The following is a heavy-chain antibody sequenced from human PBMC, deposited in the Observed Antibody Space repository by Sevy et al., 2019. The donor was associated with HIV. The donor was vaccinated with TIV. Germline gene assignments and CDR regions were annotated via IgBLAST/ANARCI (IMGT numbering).Heavy chain of an antibody. V-gene: IGHV3-7*01. CDR1: GFTFSSYW. D-gene: IGHD3-16*01. CDR2: IKGDGSDK. J-gene: IGHJ4*02. CDR3: AHETFGRFES. Sequence: GGSLRLSCAASGFTFSSYWMSWVRQAPGKGLEWVANIKGDGSDKHYVDSVEGRFTISRDNAKNLLYLQMNSLRVEDTAVYYCAHETFGRFESWGQGTLVTVSS.